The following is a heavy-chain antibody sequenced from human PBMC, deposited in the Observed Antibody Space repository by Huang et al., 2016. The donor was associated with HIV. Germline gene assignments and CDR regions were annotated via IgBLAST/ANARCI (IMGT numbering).Heavy chain of an antibody. V-gene: IGHV1-2*02. D-gene: IGHD2-21*02. CDR1: GYTFADYF. CDR3: TRDGVTPDEEFDY. Sequence: QVQLVQSGAEVKKPGASVKVSCKPSGYTFADYFIHWVRQAPGQGLWWMAWINPKNGATNYAQKFLGRVTVTGDTSINTAYMEFSGLTSDDTANYYCTRDGVTPDEEFDYWGQGTLIIVSS. CDR2: INPKNGAT. J-gene: IGHJ4*02.